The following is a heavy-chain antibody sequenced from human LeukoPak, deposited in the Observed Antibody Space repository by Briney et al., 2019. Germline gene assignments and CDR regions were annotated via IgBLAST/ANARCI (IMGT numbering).Heavy chain of an antibody. CDR3: ARGASPTDYDFDY. CDR1: GYTFTSYD. CDR2: MNPNSGNT. Sequence: ASVNVSCKASGYTFTSYDINWVRQATGQGLEWMGWMNPNSGNTGYAQKFQGRVTMTRNTSISTAYMELSSLRSEDTAVYCCARGASPTDYDFDYWGQGTLVTVSS. V-gene: IGHV1-8*01. D-gene: IGHD3-16*01. J-gene: IGHJ4*02.